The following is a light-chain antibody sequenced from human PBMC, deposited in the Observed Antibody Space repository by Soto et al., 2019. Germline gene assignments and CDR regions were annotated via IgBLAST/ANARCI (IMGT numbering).Light chain of an antibody. CDR3: SSYTTSSTYV. Sequence: QSALTQPASVSGSPGQSIAISCTGTSSDVGYYNYVSWYQQHPGKAPNVMIYDVNNRPSGVPDRFSGSKSGNTASLTISGLQEEDAADYYCSSYTTSSTYVFGTGNKVTVL. CDR1: SSDVGYYNY. J-gene: IGLJ1*01. CDR2: DVN. V-gene: IGLV2-14*01.